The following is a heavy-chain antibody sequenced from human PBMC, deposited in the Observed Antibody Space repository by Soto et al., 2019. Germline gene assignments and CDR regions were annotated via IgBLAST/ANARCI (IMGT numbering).Heavy chain of an antibody. CDR2: ISGSGGST. Sequence: GGSLRLSCAASGFTFSSYAMSWVRQAPGKGLEWVSAISGSGGSTYYADSVKGRFTISRDNSKNTLYLQMNSLRAEDTAVYYCAKVGYCTNGVCYLSRAFDIWGQGTMVTVSS. V-gene: IGHV3-23*01. CDR3: AKVGYCTNGVCYLSRAFDI. J-gene: IGHJ3*02. D-gene: IGHD2-8*01. CDR1: GFTFSSYA.